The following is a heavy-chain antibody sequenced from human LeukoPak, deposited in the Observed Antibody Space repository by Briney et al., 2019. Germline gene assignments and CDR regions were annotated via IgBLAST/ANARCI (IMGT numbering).Heavy chain of an antibody. CDR3: ARDEGGIAAAGYYYNYGMDV. Sequence: GGSLRLSCAASGFTFSSYWMSWVRQAPGKGLEWVANIKQDGSEKYYVDSVKGRFTISRDNAKNSLYLQMNSLRPEDTAVYYCARDEGGIAAAGYYYNYGMDVWGQGNTVTVSS. CDR1: GFTFSSYW. CDR2: IKQDGSEK. D-gene: IGHD6-13*01. V-gene: IGHV3-7*01. J-gene: IGHJ6*02.